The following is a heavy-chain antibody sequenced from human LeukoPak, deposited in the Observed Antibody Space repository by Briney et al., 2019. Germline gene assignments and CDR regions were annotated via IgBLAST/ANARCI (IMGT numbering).Heavy chain of an antibody. CDR2: IIPIFGTA. J-gene: IGHJ4*02. CDR3: ARHPGYCSGGSCLYYFDY. D-gene: IGHD2-15*01. Sequence: GASVKVSCKASRYPFTSYAMHWVRQAPGQGLEWMGGIIPIFGTANYAQKFQGRVTITADESTSTAYMELSSLRSEDTAVYYCARHPGYCSGGSCLYYFDYWGQGTLVTVSS. V-gene: IGHV1-69*13. CDR1: RYPFTSYA.